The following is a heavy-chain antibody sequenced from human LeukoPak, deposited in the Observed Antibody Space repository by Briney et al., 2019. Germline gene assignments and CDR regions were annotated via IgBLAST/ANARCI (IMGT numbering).Heavy chain of an antibody. Sequence: GGSLRLSCAASGFSFRSYTMNWVRQSPGKGLEWVSAISDSGDGTYYADSVRARFTISRDNSKNTVDLQMSSLRAEDTAVYYCVREVSGWPNNWFDPWGQGTLVTVSS. D-gene: IGHD6-19*01. V-gene: IGHV3-23*01. CDR1: GFSFRSYT. CDR3: VREVSGWPNNWFDP. J-gene: IGHJ5*02. CDR2: ISDSGDGT.